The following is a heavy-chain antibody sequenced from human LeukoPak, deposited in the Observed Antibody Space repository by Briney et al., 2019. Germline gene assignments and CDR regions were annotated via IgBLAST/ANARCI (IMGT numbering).Heavy chain of an antibody. Sequence: SQTLSLTCAISGDSVSSNSAAWTWFRQSPSRGLEWLGRTYYRSTWYNDYALSVKSRILIKPDTSKNQFSLQLNSVTPEDTAVYYCASGGYCGGGTCQYYFDSWGQGTLVTVSS. D-gene: IGHD2-15*01. J-gene: IGHJ4*02. CDR2: TYYRSTWYN. V-gene: IGHV6-1*01. CDR3: ASGGYCGGGTCQYYFDS. CDR1: GDSVSSNSAA.